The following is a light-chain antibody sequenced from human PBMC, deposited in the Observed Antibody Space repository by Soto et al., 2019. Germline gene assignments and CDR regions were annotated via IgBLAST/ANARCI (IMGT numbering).Light chain of an antibody. Sequence: EIVLTQSPATLSLSPGERAIFSCRASRRVSSNLVWYQQKPGQAPRLLIYDATSRATGIPARFTGSGSGTDFTLTISSLEPEDFAVYYCQQRSNWPVTFGPGTKVDIK. CDR3: QQRSNWPVT. J-gene: IGKJ3*01. V-gene: IGKV3-11*01. CDR2: DAT. CDR1: RRVSSN.